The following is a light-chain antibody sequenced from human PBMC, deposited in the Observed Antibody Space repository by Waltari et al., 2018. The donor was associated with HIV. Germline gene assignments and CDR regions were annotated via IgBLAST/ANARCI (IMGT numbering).Light chain of an antibody. CDR2: GAS. J-gene: IGKJ2*01. V-gene: IGKV3-15*01. Sequence: IVMTQPPATLSVSPGERATLSCRASQSVRSNLAWYQQKPGQAPRLLIYGASTRATGIPLRFSGSGSGTDFSLTISSLQSEDFAIYYCQQYNNWPPYTFGQGTKLEIK. CDR1: QSVRSN. CDR3: QQYNNWPPYT.